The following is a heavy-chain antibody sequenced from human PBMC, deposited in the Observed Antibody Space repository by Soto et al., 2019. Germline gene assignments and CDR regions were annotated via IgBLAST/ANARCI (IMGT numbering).Heavy chain of an antibody. J-gene: IGHJ1*01. D-gene: IGHD2-21*01. Sequence: VQLVASGGDLVQPGGSLRISCAASGFTFSAHWLTWVRQAPGKGLEYVATLNQDGSQKYYVDSVKGRFTISRDNASNSLYLQMNSLRVEDTAVYFCVRESCVGGWCKGYFQEWGQGTRVTVSS. CDR3: VRESCVGGWCKGYFQE. CDR2: LNQDGSQK. CDR1: GFTFSAHW. V-gene: IGHV3-7*05.